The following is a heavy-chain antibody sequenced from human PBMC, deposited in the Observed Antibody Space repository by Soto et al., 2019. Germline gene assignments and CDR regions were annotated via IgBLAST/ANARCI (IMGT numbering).Heavy chain of an antibody. D-gene: IGHD6-19*01. CDR1: GYTFTGYA. CDR3: ARAVAVAADFDY. CDR2: INAGNGNT. Sequence: ASVKVSCKASGYTFTGYAMHWVRQAPGQRLEWMGWINAGNGNTKYSQKFQGRVTITRDTCASTAYMELSSLRSEDTAVYYCARAVAVAADFDYWGQGTLVTVSS. V-gene: IGHV1-3*01. J-gene: IGHJ4*02.